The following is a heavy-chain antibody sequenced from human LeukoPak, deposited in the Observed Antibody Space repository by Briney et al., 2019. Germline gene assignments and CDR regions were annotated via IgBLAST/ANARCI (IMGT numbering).Heavy chain of an antibody. D-gene: IGHD4-17*01. CDR1: GFTFSTYA. CDR3: AKPYGDSSFDY. Sequence: PGGSLRLSCAASGFTFSTYAMNWVRQAPGKGLEWVSDISGSGDSTYYADSVKGRFTISRDNSKNTLYLQMNSLRAEDTALYYCAKPYGDSSFDYWGQGTLVTVSS. V-gene: IGHV3-23*01. CDR2: ISGSGDST. J-gene: IGHJ4*02.